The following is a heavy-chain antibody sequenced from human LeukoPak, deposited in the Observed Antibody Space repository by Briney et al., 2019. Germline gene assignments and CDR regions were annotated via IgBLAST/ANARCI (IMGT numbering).Heavy chain of an antibody. J-gene: IGHJ6*03. D-gene: IGHD5/OR15-5a*01. CDR2: INPNSGGT. CDR3: ARGVSGTYYYYYMDV. CDR1: GCTFTGYY. Sequence: ASVKVSCKASGCTFTGYYMHWVRQAPGQGLEWMGWINPNSGGTNYAQKFQGRVTMTRDTSISTAYMELSRLRSGDTAVYYCARGVSGTYYYYYMDVWGKGTTVTVSS. V-gene: IGHV1-2*02.